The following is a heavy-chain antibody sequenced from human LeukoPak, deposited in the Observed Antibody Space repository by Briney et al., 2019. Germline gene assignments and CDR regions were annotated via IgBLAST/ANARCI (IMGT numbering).Heavy chain of an antibody. J-gene: IGHJ4*02. CDR3: AKDTTVVTPRALDY. CDR1: GFTFSNFA. D-gene: IGHD4-23*01. Sequence: GGSLRLSCAASGFTFSNFAMSWVRQAPGKGLECVSAISGSGGTTYYADSVKGRFTISRDNSKTTLYLQMNSLRAEDTAVYYCAKDTTVVTPRALDYWGQGSLVTVYS. CDR2: ISGSGGTT. V-gene: IGHV3-23*01.